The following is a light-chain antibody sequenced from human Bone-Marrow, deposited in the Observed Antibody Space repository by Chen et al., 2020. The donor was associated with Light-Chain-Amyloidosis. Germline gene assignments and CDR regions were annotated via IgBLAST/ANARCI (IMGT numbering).Light chain of an antibody. CDR1: SGSIATNY. Sequence: NFMLTQPHSVSESPGKTVIISCTRSSGSIATNYVQWYQQRPGSSPTTVIYEDDQRPSGVPERSSGSSDRSSNSASLTISGLKTGDEADYYCQSYEGSSQGVFGGGTKLTVL. CDR3: QSYEGSSQGV. CDR2: EDD. J-gene: IGLJ3*02. V-gene: IGLV6-57*01.